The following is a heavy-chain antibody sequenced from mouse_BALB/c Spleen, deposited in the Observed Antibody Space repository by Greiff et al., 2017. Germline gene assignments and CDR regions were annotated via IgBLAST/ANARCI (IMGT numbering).Heavy chain of an antibody. D-gene: IGHD1-1*01. V-gene: IGHV14-3*02. Sequence: VQLQQSGAELVRSGASVKLSCTASGFNIKDTYMHWVKQRPEQGLEWIGRIDPANGNTKYDPKFQGKATITADTSSNTAYLQLSSLTSEDTAVYYCAYHYYGSSYAMDYWGQGTSVTVSS. J-gene: IGHJ4*01. CDR3: AYHYYGSSYAMDY. CDR2: IDPANGNT. CDR1: GFNIKDTY.